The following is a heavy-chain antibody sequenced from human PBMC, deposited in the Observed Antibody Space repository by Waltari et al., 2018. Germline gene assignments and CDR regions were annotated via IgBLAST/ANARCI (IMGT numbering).Heavy chain of an antibody. J-gene: IGHJ3*02. V-gene: IGHV3-48*03. D-gene: IGHD6-19*01. CDR3: ARGDPTYTSGLSGTRTFDI. CDR1: GFTFSVYE. CDR2: ISSGANTM. Sequence: EVQLVESGGGLVQPGGSLRLSCAASGFTFSVYEMNWVRQAPGKGLQWVSYISSGANTMYYADSVKGRFTISRDNAENSLYLQMNSVTVEDTAVYYCARGDPTYTSGLSGTRTFDIWGQGTMVSVSS.